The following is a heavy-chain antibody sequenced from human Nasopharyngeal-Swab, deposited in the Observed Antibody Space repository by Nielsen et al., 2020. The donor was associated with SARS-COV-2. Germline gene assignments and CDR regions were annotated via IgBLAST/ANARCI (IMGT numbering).Heavy chain of an antibody. Sequence: GESLKISCAASGFTFSSYSMNWVRPAPGKGLEWVSYISSSSSTIYYADSVKGRFTISRDNAKNSLYLQMNSLRDEDTAVYYCATDYYGSGSYYNLYYYYGMDVWGQGTTVTVSS. CDR1: GFTFSSYS. CDR3: ATDYYGSGSYYNLYYYYGMDV. J-gene: IGHJ6*02. D-gene: IGHD3-10*01. V-gene: IGHV3-48*02. CDR2: ISSSSSTI.